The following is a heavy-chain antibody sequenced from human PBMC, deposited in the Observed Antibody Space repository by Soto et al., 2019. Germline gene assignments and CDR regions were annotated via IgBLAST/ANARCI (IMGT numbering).Heavy chain of an antibody. CDR1: GFTFSGYS. CDR2: ISGSSGYI. Sequence: SGFTFSGYSITWVRQAPGKGLEWVSSISGSSGYIYYADSVKGRFTISRDNAKNSLYLQMNSLRAEDTAVYYCARKGPDYYDSSGFFDCWGQGTLVTVSS. V-gene: IGHV3-21*01. CDR3: ARKGPDYYDSSGFFDC. J-gene: IGHJ4*02. D-gene: IGHD3-22*01.